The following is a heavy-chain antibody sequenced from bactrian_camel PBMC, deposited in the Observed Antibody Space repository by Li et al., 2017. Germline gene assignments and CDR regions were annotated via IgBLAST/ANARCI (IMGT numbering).Heavy chain of an antibody. Sequence: QVQLVESGGGSVEPGGSLRLSCAASGGDPQAYCMGWFRQIPDREREGVAGIESDGGTSYADSVKGRFTISQDNTKNSLTLQMNSLKPEDTAKYYCALMPWFLCGGTRFSMLQWLYLGQGTQVTVS. D-gene: IGHD2*01. CDR2: IESDGGT. CDR1: GGDPQAYC. J-gene: IGHJ4*01. V-gene: IGHV3S53*01.